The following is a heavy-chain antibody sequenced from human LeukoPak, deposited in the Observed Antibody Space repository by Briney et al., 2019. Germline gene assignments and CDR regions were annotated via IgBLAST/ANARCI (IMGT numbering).Heavy chain of an antibody. J-gene: IGHJ5*02. Sequence: EASVKVSCKASGYTFTGCYMHWVRQAPGQGLEWMGWINPNSGGTNYAQKFQGRVTMTRDTSISTAYMELSRLRSDDTAVYYCAREYDILTGYHSSDPWGQGTLVTVSS. V-gene: IGHV1-2*02. D-gene: IGHD3-9*01. CDR3: AREYDILTGYHSSDP. CDR1: GYTFTGCY. CDR2: INPNSGGT.